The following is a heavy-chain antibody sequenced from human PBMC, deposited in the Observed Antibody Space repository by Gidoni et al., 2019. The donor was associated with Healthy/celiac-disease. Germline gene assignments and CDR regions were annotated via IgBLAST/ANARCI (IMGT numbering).Heavy chain of an antibody. CDR3: ASGEDYDFTRGHLDP. V-gene: IGHV4-39*01. CDR2: IYYSGST. CDR1: GGSISRSSYY. Sequence: QLQLQESGPGLVKPSETLSLTCTVSGGSISRSSYYWGWLRQPPGKGLEWIGSIYYSGSTYYNPSLKSRVTISVDTSKNQFSLKLSSVTAADTAVYYRASGEDYDFTRGHLDPWGQGTLVTVSS. J-gene: IGHJ5*02. D-gene: IGHD3-3*01.